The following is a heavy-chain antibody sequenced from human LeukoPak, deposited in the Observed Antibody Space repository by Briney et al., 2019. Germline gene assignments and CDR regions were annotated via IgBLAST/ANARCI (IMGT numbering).Heavy chain of an antibody. V-gene: IGHV3-23*01. J-gene: IGHJ4*02. CDR1: GFTLCRFS. Sequence: GAPRLPRGAPGFTLCRFSLSWGRPAPGEGVGGGSSISGSGGSTYYADSVKGRFTISRDNSKNTLYLQMNSLRAEDTAVYYCAKDSVVAVWGTFDYWGQGTLVTVSS. D-gene: IGHD2-15*01. CDR3: AKDSVVAVWGTFDY. CDR2: ISGSGGST.